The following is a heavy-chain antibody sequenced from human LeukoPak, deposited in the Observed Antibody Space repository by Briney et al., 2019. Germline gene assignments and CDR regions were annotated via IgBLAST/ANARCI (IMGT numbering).Heavy chain of an antibody. J-gene: IGHJ5*02. CDR1: GGSISSYY. V-gene: IGHV4-4*07. D-gene: IGHD6-13*01. CDR3: ARDRYSSSWANNWFDP. CDR2: IYTSGST. Sequence: SETLSLTCTVSGGSISSYYWSWIRQPAGKGLEWIERIYTSGSTNYNPPLKSRVTMSVDTSKNQFSLKLSSVTAADTAVYYCARDRYSSSWANNWFDPWGQGTLVTVSS.